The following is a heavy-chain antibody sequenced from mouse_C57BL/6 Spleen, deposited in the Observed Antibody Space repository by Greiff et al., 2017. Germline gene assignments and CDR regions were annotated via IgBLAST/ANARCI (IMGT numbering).Heavy chain of an antibody. V-gene: IGHV6-3*01. Sequence: EVNVVESGGGLVQPGGSMKLSCVASGFTFSNYWMNWVRQSPEKGLEWVAQIRLKSDNYATHYAESVKGRFTISRDDSKSSVYMQMNNLRAEDTGIYYCTGGVGRTFFDYWGQGTTLTVSS. J-gene: IGHJ2*01. CDR2: IRLKSDNYAT. CDR1: GFTFSNYW. CDR3: TGGVGRTFFDY. D-gene: IGHD4-1*01.